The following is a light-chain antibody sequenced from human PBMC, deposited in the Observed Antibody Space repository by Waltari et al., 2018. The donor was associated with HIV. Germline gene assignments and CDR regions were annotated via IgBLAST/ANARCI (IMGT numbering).Light chain of an antibody. CDR2: GVD. J-gene: IGLJ3*02. CDR1: SLDIGLYDF. CDR3: TSHTLTRILL. Sequence: QSALTQPASMSGSPGQSITISCTGSSLDIGLYDFVSWYKHLPHTAPQPIIYGVDPRPPVITSRFSASKSGDVASLTISGLQAEDEADYYCTSHTLTRILLFGGGTRLTVL. V-gene: IGLV2-14*01.